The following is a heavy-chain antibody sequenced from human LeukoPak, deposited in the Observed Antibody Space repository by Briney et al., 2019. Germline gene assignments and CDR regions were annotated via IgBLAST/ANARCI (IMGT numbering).Heavy chain of an antibody. CDR1: AGSISSGSYY. CDR3: ARAAAAGLDS. D-gene: IGHD6-13*01. V-gene: IGHV4-61*02. J-gene: IGHJ4*02. Sequence: SQTLSLTCTVSAGSISSGSYYGPWIRQPAGKGLEWIGRISTSGSTNYNPSLKSRLTITADTSKNQFSLKLNSVTAADTAVYYCARAAAAGLDSWGQGTLVTVSS. CDR2: ISTSGST.